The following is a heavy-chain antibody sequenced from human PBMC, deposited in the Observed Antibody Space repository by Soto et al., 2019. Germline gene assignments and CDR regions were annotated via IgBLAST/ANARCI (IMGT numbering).Heavy chain of an antibody. D-gene: IGHD5-18*01. V-gene: IGHV1-24*01. CDR3: ATARGRGYSYGYVHY. CDR2: FDPEDGET. CDR1: GYTLTELS. Sequence: ASVKVSCKVSGYTLTELSMHWVRQAPGKGLEWMGGFDPEDGETIYAQKFQGRVTMTEDTSTDTAYMELSSLRSEDTAVYYCATARGRGYSYGYVHYRGQGTLVTVSS. J-gene: IGHJ4*02.